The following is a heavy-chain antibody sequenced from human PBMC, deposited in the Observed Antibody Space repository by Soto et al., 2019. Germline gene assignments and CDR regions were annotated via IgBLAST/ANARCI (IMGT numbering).Heavy chain of an antibody. CDR2: IYYSGST. CDR3: ARHPSIVGAIAS. Sequence: QLQLQESGPGLVKPSETLSLTCTVSGGSISSSSYYWGWIRQPPGKGLEWIGSIYYSGSTYYNPSLKMRVTISVDTSKNQFSLKLSSVTAADTAVYYCARHPSIVGAIASWGQGTLVTVSS. CDR1: GGSISSSSYY. J-gene: IGHJ5*02. V-gene: IGHV4-39*01. D-gene: IGHD1-26*01.